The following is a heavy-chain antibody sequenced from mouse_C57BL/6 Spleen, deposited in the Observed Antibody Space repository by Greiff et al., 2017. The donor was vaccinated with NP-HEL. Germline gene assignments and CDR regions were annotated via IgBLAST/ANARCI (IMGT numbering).Heavy chain of an antibody. D-gene: IGHD1-1*01. CDR2: IRSKSSNYAT. V-gene: IGHV10-3*01. J-gene: IGHJ1*03. Sequence: EVHLVESGGGLVQPKGSLKLSCAASGFTFNTYAMHWVRQAPGKGLEWVARIRSKSSNYATYYADSVKDRITISRDDSQSMLYLQMNNLKTEDTAMYWCVRDYYGSSYDWYFDVWGTGTTVTVSS. CDR1: GFTFNTYA. CDR3: VRDYYGSSYDWYFDV.